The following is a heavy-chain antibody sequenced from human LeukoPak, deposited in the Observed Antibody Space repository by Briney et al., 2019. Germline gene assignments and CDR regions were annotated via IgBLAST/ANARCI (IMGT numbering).Heavy chain of an antibody. CDR2: IIPIFGTA. CDR1: GGTFSSFA. CDR3: ARDLRRFQPGIPNSFDP. D-gene: IGHD3-3*01. V-gene: IGHV1-69*13. Sequence: SVKVSCKAPGGTFSSFAISWVRQAPGQGLEWMGGIIPIFGTANYAQKFQGRVTITADESTSTAYMELSSLRSEDTAVYYCARDLRRFQPGIPNSFDPWGQGTLVTVSS. J-gene: IGHJ5*02.